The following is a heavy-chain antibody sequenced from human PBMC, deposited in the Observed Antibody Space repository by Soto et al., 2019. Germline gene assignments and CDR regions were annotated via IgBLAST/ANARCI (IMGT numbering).Heavy chain of an antibody. CDR3: ARGHAETMDV. Sequence: SHTLSLTCAISGDSVSSNGAAWNWIRQSPSRGLQWLGRTYYRSKWNNDYAVSVKSRITINPDASKNQFSLQLNSVTPEDTAIYYCARGHAETMDVWGQGTTVTAP. CDR2: TYYRSKWNN. V-gene: IGHV6-1*01. J-gene: IGHJ6*02. CDR1: GDSVSSNGAA.